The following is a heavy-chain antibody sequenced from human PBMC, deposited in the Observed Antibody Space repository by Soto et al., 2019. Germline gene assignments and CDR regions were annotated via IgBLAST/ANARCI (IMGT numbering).Heavy chain of an antibody. D-gene: IGHD3-22*01. J-gene: IGHJ4*02. CDR1: GFTFSIYA. CDR3: VKGEYYYDSSGYYPFDY. Sequence: GGSLRLSCSASGFTFSIYAMHWVRQAPGKGLEYVSSISTNGGSTDYADSVKGRFTISRDNSKNTVYHQMSSLRVEDTAVYYCVKGEYYYDSSGYYPFDYWGQGTLVTVSS. V-gene: IGHV3-64D*06. CDR2: ISTNGGST.